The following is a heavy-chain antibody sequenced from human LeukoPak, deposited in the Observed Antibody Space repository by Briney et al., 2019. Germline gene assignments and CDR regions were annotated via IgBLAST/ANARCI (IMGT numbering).Heavy chain of an antibody. Sequence: SETLSLTCAVYGGSFSGYYWSWIRQPPGKGLEWIGEINHSGSTNYNPSLKSRVTISVGTSKNQFSLKLSSVTAADTAVYYCARVRYYDFWSGYSSAINWFDPWGQGTLVTVSS. CDR1: GGSFSGYY. J-gene: IGHJ5*02. CDR2: INHSGST. D-gene: IGHD3-3*01. V-gene: IGHV4-34*01. CDR3: ARVRYYDFWSGYSSAINWFDP.